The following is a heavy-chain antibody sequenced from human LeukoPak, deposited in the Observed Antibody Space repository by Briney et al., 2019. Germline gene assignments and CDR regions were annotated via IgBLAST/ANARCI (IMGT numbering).Heavy chain of an antibody. J-gene: IGHJ4*02. D-gene: IGHD5-24*01. CDR3: ARAGGFNSPFAY. Sequence: PSETLSLTCTVSGYSISSGYYWGWIRQPPGKGLEWIGSIYHSGSTYYNPSLKSRVTISVDTSKNQFSLKLNSVTAADTAVYHCARAGGFNSPFAYWGPGTLVTVSS. CDR1: GYSISSGYY. CDR2: IYHSGST. V-gene: IGHV4-38-2*02.